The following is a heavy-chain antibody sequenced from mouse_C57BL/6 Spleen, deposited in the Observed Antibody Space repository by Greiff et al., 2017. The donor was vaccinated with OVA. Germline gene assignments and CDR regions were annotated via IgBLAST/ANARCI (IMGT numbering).Heavy chain of an antibody. CDR1: GYTFTDYE. J-gene: IGHJ1*03. V-gene: IGHV1-15*01. D-gene: IGHD1-1*01. CDR2: IDPETGGT. Sequence: QVQLQQSGAELVRPGASVTLSCKASGYTFTDYEMHWVKQTPVHGLEWIGAIDPETGGTAYNQKFKGKAILTADKSSSTAYMELRSLTSEDSAVYYCTRDGSSSYWYFDVWGTGTTVTVSS. CDR3: TRDGSSSYWYFDV.